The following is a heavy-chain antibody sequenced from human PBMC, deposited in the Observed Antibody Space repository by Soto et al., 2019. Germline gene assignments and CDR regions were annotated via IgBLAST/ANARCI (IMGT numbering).Heavy chain of an antibody. J-gene: IGHJ4*02. CDR1: GYTFTGYY. V-gene: IGHV1-2*04. D-gene: IGHD2-15*01. CDR2: INPNSGGT. Sequence: ASVKVSCKASGYTFTGYYMRWVRQAPGQGLEWMGWINPNSGGTNYAQKFQGWVTMTRDTSISTAYMELSRLRSDDTAVYYCARGGTVVTLAYFDYWGQGTLVTVSS. CDR3: ARGGTVVTLAYFDY.